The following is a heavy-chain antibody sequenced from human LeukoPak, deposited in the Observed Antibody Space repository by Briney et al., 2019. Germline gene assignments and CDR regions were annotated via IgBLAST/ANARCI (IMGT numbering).Heavy chain of an antibody. Sequence: ASVKVSCTASAYTFTSYGISWVRQAPGQGLEWMGWISAYNGNTNYAQKLQGRVTMTTDTSTSTAYMELRSLRSDDTAVYYCARDYRGYSYPDYWGQGTLVTVSS. CDR3: ARDYRGYSYPDY. V-gene: IGHV1-18*01. CDR2: ISAYNGNT. CDR1: AYTFTSYG. D-gene: IGHD5-18*01. J-gene: IGHJ4*02.